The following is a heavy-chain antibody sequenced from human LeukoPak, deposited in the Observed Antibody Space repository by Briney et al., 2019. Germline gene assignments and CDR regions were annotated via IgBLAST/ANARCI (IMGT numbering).Heavy chain of an antibody. Sequence: ASVKVSRKASGYTFTGYYMHWVRQAPGQGLEWMGWINPNSGGTNYAQKFQGRVTMTRDTSISTAYMELSRLRSDDTAVYYCARGWKLNRYYGELWGQGTLVTVSS. J-gene: IGHJ4*02. D-gene: IGHD3-3*01. CDR2: INPNSGGT. CDR3: ARGWKLNRYYGEL. CDR1: GYTFTGYY. V-gene: IGHV1-2*02.